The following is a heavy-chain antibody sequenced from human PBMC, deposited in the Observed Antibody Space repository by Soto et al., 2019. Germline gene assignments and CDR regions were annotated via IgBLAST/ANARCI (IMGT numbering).Heavy chain of an antibody. D-gene: IGHD3-16*01. CDR1: GGSISSGGYY. Sequence: QVQLQESGPGLVKPSQTLSLTCTVSGGSISSGGYYWSWIRQFPGKGLEWIGYIYYSGSTYYNPSLKRRVTISVDTSTNRLSLKLSSVAAADTAVYYCARQTFRGAFEYWGQGTLVTVSS. CDR2: IYYSGST. V-gene: IGHV4-31*03. J-gene: IGHJ4*02. CDR3: ARQTFRGAFEY.